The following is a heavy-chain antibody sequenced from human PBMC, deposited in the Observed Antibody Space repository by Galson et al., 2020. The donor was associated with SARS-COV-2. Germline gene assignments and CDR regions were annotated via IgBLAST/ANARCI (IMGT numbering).Heavy chain of an antibody. D-gene: IGHD3-22*01. J-gene: IGHJ4*02. CDR3: VRDIYYDGSGHPRYYFDY. Sequence: ASVKVSCKASGYTFINYGISWVRQAPGQGLEWVGWINPYHGYTNFAEKLQGRVTMTTDTSTATAYLDLRSLTSDDTAVYYCVRDIYYDGSGHPRYYFDYWGQGTLVTVSS. CDR2: INPYHGYT. V-gene: IGHV1-18*01. CDR1: GYTFINYG.